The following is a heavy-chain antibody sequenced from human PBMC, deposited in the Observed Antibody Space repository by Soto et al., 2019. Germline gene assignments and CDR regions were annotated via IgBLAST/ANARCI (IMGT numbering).Heavy chain of an antibody. J-gene: IGHJ6*02. CDR3: SRGXXXVXVAXXPXXWYXGMDV. CDR2: IYYSGGT. D-gene: IGHD2-15*01. V-gene: IGHV4-59*08. Sequence: PSETLSLTCTVSGGSISSYYWSWIRQPPGKGLEWIGYIYYSGGTNYNPSLKSRVTISVDTSKNQFSLKLSSVTAADTAVYYCSRGXXXVXVAXXPXXWYXGMDVWGQGXXVTXXS. CDR1: GGSISSYY.